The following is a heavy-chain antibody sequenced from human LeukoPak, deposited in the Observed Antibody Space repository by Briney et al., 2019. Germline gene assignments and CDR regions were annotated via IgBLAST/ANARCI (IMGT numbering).Heavy chain of an antibody. D-gene: IGHD3-10*01. J-gene: IGHJ4*02. CDR3: ARVKFSSGSYTYFDY. Sequence: SETLSLTCTVSGASISSGSYYWGWIRQSPGKGLEWIGNIYCSGSTYYSPSLKSRLTISVDTSRNQFSLKLSSVTAADTAVYYCARVKFSSGSYTYFDYWGQGTLVTVSS. CDR1: GASISSGSYY. V-gene: IGHV4-39*01. CDR2: IYCSGST.